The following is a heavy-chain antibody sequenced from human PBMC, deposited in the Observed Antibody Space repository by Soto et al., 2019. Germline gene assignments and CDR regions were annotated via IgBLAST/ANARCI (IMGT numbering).Heavy chain of an antibody. Sequence: TLSLTCTVSCVSISSAGYYWSWIRQPPGKGLEWIGYIYYSGSTYYNPSLKSRVTISADTSKNQFSLRLSSVTAADTAVYYCFRSGGFGWFDPWGQGTLVTVSS. CDR1: CVSISSAGYY. D-gene: IGHD2-15*01. V-gene: IGHV4-31*03. J-gene: IGHJ5*02. CDR3: FRSGGFGWFDP. CDR2: IYYSGST.